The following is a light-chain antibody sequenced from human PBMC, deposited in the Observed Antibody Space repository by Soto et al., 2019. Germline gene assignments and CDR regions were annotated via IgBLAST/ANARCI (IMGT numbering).Light chain of an antibody. J-gene: IGLJ1*01. CDR1: SSDVGSYNL. Sequence: QLVLTQPASVSGSPGQSITISCTGTSSDVGSYNLVSWYQQHPGKAPKLMIYEVSKRPSGVSNRFSGSKSGNTASLTISGLQAEDEADYYCCSYAGSSSLVFGTGTKVTVL. CDR2: EVS. CDR3: CSYAGSSSLV. V-gene: IGLV2-23*02.